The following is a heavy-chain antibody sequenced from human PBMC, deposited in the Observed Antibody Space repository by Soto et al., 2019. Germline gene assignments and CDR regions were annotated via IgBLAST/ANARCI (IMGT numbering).Heavy chain of an antibody. D-gene: IGHD2-15*01. J-gene: IGHJ4*02. Sequence: QVQLVQSGTEVKKPGASVKVSCKASGYTFSSHGINWVRQAPGQGPEWMGWISAYNGNTNYAQKVQGRVTMSTDTSTSTAYIERRSLRSDDTAVYYCARSRYCSGGSCPLNFDYWGQGTLVSVSS. CDR3: ARSRYCSGGSCPLNFDY. V-gene: IGHV1-18*01. CDR1: GYTFSSHG. CDR2: ISAYNGNT.